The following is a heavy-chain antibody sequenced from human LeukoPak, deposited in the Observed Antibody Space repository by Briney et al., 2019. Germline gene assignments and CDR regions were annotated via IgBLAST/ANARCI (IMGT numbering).Heavy chain of an antibody. CDR1: GFTFSSYG. D-gene: IGHD6-19*01. J-gene: IGHJ4*02. Sequence: GRSLRLSCAASGFTFSSYGMHWVRQAPGKGLEWVAVISYDGSNKYYADSVKGRFTISRDDSKNTLYLQMNSLKTEDTAVYYCTTDRSSGWYSDDYWGQGTLVTVSS. CDR2: ISYDGSNK. V-gene: IGHV3-30*03. CDR3: TTDRSSGWYSDDY.